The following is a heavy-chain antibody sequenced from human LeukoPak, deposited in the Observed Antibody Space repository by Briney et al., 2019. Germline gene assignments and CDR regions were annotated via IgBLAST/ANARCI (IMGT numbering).Heavy chain of an antibody. CDR2: ISSSSSYI. Sequence: PGGSLRLSCAASGFTFSSYSMNWVRQAPGKGLEWVSSISSSSSYIYYADSVKGRFTISRDNAKNSLYLQMNSLRAEDTAVYYCARASGSYYDPFDYWGQGTLVTVSS. CDR1: GFTFSSYS. J-gene: IGHJ4*02. D-gene: IGHD1-26*01. CDR3: ARASGSYYDPFDY. V-gene: IGHV3-21*04.